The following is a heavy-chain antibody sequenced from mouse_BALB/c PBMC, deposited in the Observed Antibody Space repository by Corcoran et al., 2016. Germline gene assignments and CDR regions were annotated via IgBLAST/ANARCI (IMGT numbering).Heavy chain of an antibody. CDR3: ARDKITTGFAY. Sequence: EVQLQQSGPELVKPGASVKISCKASGYSFTGYYMHWVKQSHVKSLEWIGRINPYNGATSYNQNFKDKASLTVDKSSSTAYMELHSLTSEDSAVYYCARDKITTGFAYWGQGTLVTVSA. CDR2: INPYNGAT. CDR1: GYSFTGYY. V-gene: IGHV1-26*01. D-gene: IGHD2-4*01. J-gene: IGHJ3*01.